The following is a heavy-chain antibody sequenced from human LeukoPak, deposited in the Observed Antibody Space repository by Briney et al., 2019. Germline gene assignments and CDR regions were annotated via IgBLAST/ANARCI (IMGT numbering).Heavy chain of an antibody. CDR1: GFTFSSYW. CDR3: VGGSGWLPDY. Sequence: GGSLRLSCAASGFTFSSYWMNWVRQAPGKGLEWVANIKKDGSEKYYVDSAKGRFTISRDNAKNSLYLQMNSLRADDTAVYYYVGGSGWLPDYWGQGTLVTVSS. D-gene: IGHD6-19*01. V-gene: IGHV3-7*04. CDR2: IKKDGSEK. J-gene: IGHJ4*02.